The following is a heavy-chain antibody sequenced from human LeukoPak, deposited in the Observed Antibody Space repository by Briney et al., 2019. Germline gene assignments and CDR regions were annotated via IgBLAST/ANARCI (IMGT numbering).Heavy chain of an antibody. D-gene: IGHD5-18*01. CDR3: AKDIAQGYTFGSIEQDY. V-gene: IGHV3-23*01. CDR2: ISESGSGT. CDR1: GLTFSRYA. J-gene: IGHJ4*02. Sequence: GGSLRLSCAVSGLTFSRYAMSWVRPAPGKGLEGVSAISESGSGTYYADSVKGRFTISRDNSKDTLSRQMNSLRAEDTAVYYCAKDIAQGYTFGSIEQDYWGQGTLVTVSS.